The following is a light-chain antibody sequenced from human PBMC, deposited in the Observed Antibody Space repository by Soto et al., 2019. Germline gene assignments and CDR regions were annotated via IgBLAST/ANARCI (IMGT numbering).Light chain of an antibody. Sequence: QSALTQPPSASGSPGQSVTISCTGTSSDVGGYNYVSWYQQHPGKAPKLMIYEVSKRPSGVPDRFSGSKSGNTASLTVPGLQAEDEADYYCNSYAGSNVYVFGTWTKVTVL. J-gene: IGLJ1*01. CDR2: EVS. CDR3: NSYAGSNVYV. CDR1: SSDVGGYNY. V-gene: IGLV2-8*01.